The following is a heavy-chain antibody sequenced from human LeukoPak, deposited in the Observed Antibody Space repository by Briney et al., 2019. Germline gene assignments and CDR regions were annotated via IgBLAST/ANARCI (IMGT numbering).Heavy chain of an antibody. D-gene: IGHD2-2*02. Sequence: GGSLSLSCAPSGFTFSSYAMSCVRQAPGKGREWVSAIRGSVSSTYSADSVKGRFTISRDNSKNTLYLQMNSLRAEDTAVYYCAKAPRYCSSTSCYRGVDYWGQGTLVTVSS. V-gene: IGHV3-23*01. CDR1: GFTFSSYA. CDR3: AKAPRYCSSTSCYRGVDY. CDR2: IRGSVSST. J-gene: IGHJ4*02.